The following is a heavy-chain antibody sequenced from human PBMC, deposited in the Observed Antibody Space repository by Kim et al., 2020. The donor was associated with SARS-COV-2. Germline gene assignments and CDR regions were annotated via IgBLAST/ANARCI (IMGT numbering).Heavy chain of an antibody. D-gene: IGHD6-13*01. Sequence: SETLSLTCAVYGGSFSGYYWSWIRQPPGKGLEWIGEINHSGSTNYNPSLKSRVTISVDTSKNQFSLKLSSVTAADTAVYYCARLAAAGKGRVRDWYFDLWGRGTLVTVSS. V-gene: IGHV4-34*01. CDR1: GGSFSGYY. CDR2: INHSGST. CDR3: ARLAAAGKGRVRDWYFDL. J-gene: IGHJ2*01.